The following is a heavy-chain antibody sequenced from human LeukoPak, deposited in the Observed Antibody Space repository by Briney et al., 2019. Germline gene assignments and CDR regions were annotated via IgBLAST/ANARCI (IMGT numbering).Heavy chain of an antibody. CDR1: GYTFTSYT. CDR2: INAGNGNT. CDR3: ATAAAFTSFMDV. V-gene: IGHV1-3*03. D-gene: IGHD6-25*01. Sequence: VASVKVSCKASGYTFTSYTMHWVRQAPGQRLEWMGWINAGNGNTKYSQEFQGRVTITRDTSASTAYIELSSLRSEDMAVYYCATAAAFTSFMDVWGKGTTVTVSS. J-gene: IGHJ6*03.